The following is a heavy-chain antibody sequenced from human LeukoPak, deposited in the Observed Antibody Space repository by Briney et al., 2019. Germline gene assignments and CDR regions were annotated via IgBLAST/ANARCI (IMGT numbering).Heavy chain of an antibody. J-gene: IGHJ4*02. CDR3: AHRGGAVTGHYYFDC. CDR1: GFSLSTPGVG. V-gene: IGHV2-5*01. Sequence: SGPTLVNPTQTLTLTCTFSGFSLSTPGVGVNWIRQSPGKALEWLALIYWNDDKRYSPSLRSRLTITRDTSKNQVVLTMTNMDPVDTATYYCAHRGGAVTGHYYFDCWGQGTLVTVSS. CDR2: IYWNDDK. D-gene: IGHD6-19*01.